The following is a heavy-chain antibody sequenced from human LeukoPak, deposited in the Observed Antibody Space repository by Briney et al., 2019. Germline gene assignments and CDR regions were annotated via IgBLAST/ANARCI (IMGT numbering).Heavy chain of an antibody. D-gene: IGHD2-15*01. Sequence: SVKVSCKASGGTFSSYAISWVRQAPGQGLEWMGGIIPIFGTANYAQKFQGRVTITADESTSTAYMELSSLSSEDTAVYYCASAPIRYCSGGSCRYYFDYWGQGTLVTVSS. V-gene: IGHV1-69*13. J-gene: IGHJ4*02. CDR3: ASAPIRYCSGGSCRYYFDY. CDR1: GGTFSSYA. CDR2: IIPIFGTA.